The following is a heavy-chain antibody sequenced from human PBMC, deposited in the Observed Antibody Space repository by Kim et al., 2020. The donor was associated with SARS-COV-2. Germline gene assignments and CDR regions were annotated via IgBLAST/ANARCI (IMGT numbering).Heavy chain of an antibody. Sequence: YTDSLKGRFTISRDNAKTSLYLQMNSLRAEDTALYYCAKDGEEQLVPFDYWGQGTLVTVSS. J-gene: IGHJ4*02. CDR3: AKDGEEQLVPFDY. V-gene: IGHV3-9*01. D-gene: IGHD6-13*01.